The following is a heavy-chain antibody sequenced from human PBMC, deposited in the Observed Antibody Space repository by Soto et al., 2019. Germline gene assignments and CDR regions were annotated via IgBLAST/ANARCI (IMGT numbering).Heavy chain of an antibody. D-gene: IGHD5-18*01. CDR1: GFTFSSYA. CDR3: AKWISLGGYRYGPDYYYYYGMDV. V-gene: IGHV3-23*01. CDR2: ISGSGGST. J-gene: IGHJ6*02. Sequence: GGSLRLSCAASGFTFSSYAMSWVRQAPGKGLEWVSAISGSGGSTYYADSVKGRFTISRDNSKNTLYLQMNSLRAEDTAVYYCAKWISLGGYRYGPDYYYYYGMDVWGQGTTVTVSS.